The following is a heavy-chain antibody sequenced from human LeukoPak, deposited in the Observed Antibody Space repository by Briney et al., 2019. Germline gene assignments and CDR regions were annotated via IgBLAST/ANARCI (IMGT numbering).Heavy chain of an antibody. D-gene: IGHD3-9*01. CDR2: INHSGST. V-gene: IGHV4-34*01. CDR3: ARDQYLDVLTGDRRYYFDY. Sequence: SETLSLTCAVYGGSFSGYYWSWIRQPPGKGLEWIGEINHSGSTKDNPSLKRRVTMAVDTSKNQFSLKLNSVTAADTAVYHCARDQYLDVLTGDRRYYFDYWGQGALVTVSS. CDR1: GGSFSGYY. J-gene: IGHJ4*02.